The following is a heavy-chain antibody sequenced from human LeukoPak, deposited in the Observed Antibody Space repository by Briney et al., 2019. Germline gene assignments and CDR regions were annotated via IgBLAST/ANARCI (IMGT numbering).Heavy chain of an antibody. D-gene: IGHD3-22*01. CDR2: IYPGDSNT. Sequence: GESLKISCKGSGYRFSNSWIAWVRQLPGTGLEWMGIIYPGDSNTYYSPSFQGQVSISADRSITTAYLQWSSLKASDTAMYFCATARAVYDTSGDYAYYFDYWGQGILVTVSS. V-gene: IGHV5-51*01. J-gene: IGHJ4*02. CDR1: GYRFSNSW. CDR3: ATARAVYDTSGDYAYYFDY.